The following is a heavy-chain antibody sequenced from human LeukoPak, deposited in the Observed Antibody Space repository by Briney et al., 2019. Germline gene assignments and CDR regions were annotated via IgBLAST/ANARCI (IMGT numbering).Heavy chain of an antibody. CDR2: IYTSGST. J-gene: IGHJ6*03. CDR1: GVSISSGSYY. Sequence: PSETLSLTCTVSGVSISSGSYYWSWIRQPAGKGLEWIGRIYTSGSTNYNPSLKSRVTISVDTSKNQFSLKLSSVTAADTAVYYCARDIGVQYDYYYYYMGVWGKGTTVTVSS. CDR3: ARDIGVQYDYYYYYMGV. D-gene: IGHD3-10*01. V-gene: IGHV4-61*02.